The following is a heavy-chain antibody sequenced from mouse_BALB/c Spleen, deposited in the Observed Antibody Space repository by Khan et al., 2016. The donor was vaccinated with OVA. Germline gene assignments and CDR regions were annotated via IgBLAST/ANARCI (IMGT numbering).Heavy chain of an antibody. J-gene: IGHJ3*01. CDR3: SRRRNWDVGVFAY. V-gene: IGHV3-8*02. D-gene: IGHD4-1*01. CDR2: ISYSGST. Sequence: EVQLQESGPSLVKPSQTLSLTCSVTGDSITSGYWNWIRKFPGNKLEYMGYISYSGSTYYNPSLKSRISITRDTSKNQYYLQLNSVTTEDTATSYCSRRRNWDVGVFAYWGQGTLVTVSA. CDR1: GDSITSGY.